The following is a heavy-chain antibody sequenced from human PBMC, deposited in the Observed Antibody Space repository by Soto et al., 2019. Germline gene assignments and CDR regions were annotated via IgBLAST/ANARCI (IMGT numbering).Heavy chain of an antibody. D-gene: IGHD6-19*01. Sequence: PVGTLIVSYTASGFTFGSYAVHWVRHDRGKGLEWVAVISYDGSNKYYADSVKGRFTISRDNSENTLYLQMNSLRAEDTAVYYCARVRSAVYYYYYGMDVWGQGTTVTVSS. CDR2: ISYDGSNK. CDR1: GFTFGSYA. J-gene: IGHJ6*02. CDR3: ARVRSAVYYYYYGMDV. V-gene: IGHV3-30-3*01.